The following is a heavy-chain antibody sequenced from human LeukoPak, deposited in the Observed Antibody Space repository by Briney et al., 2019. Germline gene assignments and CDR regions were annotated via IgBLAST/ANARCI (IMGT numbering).Heavy chain of an antibody. V-gene: IGHV4-59*01. D-gene: IGHD4-17*01. Sequence: SETLSLTCTVSGGSISSYYWNWIRQPPGKGLEWIGYIYYSGSTNYNPSLKSRVTISVDTSKIQFSPRLRSVTAADTAVYYCARDAGYGDPYFIYWGQGTLVTVSS. CDR3: ARDAGYGDPYFIY. J-gene: IGHJ4*02. CDR1: GGSISSYY. CDR2: IYYSGST.